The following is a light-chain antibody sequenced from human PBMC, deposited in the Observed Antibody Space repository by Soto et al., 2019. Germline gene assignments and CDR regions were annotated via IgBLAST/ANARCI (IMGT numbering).Light chain of an antibody. Sequence: MTLSPLSLPVTPGEATSISCRSSHSLLHKNGSSYFNWYLQKPGQAPKVLIYMGSKRATGIPDRFSGSGSGTYFTLKISRVEAEDVAVYYCMQGIKWPRTFGQGTKVDIK. V-gene: IGKV2-28*01. CDR2: MGS. CDR1: HSLLHKNGSSY. CDR3: MQGIKWPRT. J-gene: IGKJ1*01.